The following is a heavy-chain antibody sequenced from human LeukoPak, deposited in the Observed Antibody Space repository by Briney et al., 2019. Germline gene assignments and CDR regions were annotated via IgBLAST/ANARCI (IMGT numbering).Heavy chain of an antibody. V-gene: IGHV3-9*01. CDR3: ARETSTYCSSTSCYPYMDV. CDR1: GFTFDDYA. J-gene: IGHJ6*03. CDR2: ISWNSGSI. Sequence: QPGRSLRLSCAASGFTFDDYAMHWVRQAPGKGLEWVSGISWNSGSIGYADSVKGRFTISRDNSKNTLYLQMNSLRAEDTAVYYCARETSTYCSSTSCYPYMDVWGKGTTVTVSS. D-gene: IGHD2-2*01.